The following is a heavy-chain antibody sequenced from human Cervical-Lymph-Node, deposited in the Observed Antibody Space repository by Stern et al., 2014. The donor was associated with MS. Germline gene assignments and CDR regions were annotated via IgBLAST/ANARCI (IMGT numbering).Heavy chain of an antibody. Sequence: VQLVQSGGGLVQPGRSLRLSCAASGFTFDDYAMHWVRQAPGKGLEWVSGISWNSGSIGYADSVKGRFTISRDNAKNSLYLQMNSLRAEDTALYYCAKPLNSGYSSGWYDYWGQGTLVTVSS. CDR1: GFTFDDYA. D-gene: IGHD6-19*01. V-gene: IGHV3-9*01. CDR2: ISWNSGSI. J-gene: IGHJ4*02. CDR3: AKPLNSGYSSGWYDY.